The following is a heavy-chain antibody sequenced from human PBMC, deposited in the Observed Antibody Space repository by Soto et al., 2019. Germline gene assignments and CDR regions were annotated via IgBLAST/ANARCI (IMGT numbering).Heavy chain of an antibody. CDR2: IYYSGST. Sequence: QLQLQESGPGLVKPSEALSLTCTVSGGSISSSSYFWGWIRQPPGKGLEWIGTIYYSGSTYYNPSLKSRVPVSVETSENQFSLKLGSVTATDTAVYYCASGYCSGGSCFAIDFWGLGTLVTVSS. D-gene: IGHD2-15*01. CDR3: ASGYCSGGSCFAIDF. J-gene: IGHJ4*02. CDR1: GGSISSSSYF. V-gene: IGHV4-39*01.